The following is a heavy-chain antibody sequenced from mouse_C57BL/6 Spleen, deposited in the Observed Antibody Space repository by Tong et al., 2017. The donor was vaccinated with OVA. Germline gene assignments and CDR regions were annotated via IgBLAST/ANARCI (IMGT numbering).Heavy chain of an antibody. CDR1: GFTFSTYG. CDR2: SSYGPGYT. V-gene: IGHV5-6*01. D-gene: IGHD2-14*01. J-gene: IGHJ3*01. CDR3: ARRERYDENGFAD. Sequence: EVQLQESGGDLVKNGGSLKLSCAASGFTFSTYGMSWIRQTPDKRLEWVATSSYGPGYTFYSDNVKGRFTISRDNAKNTLDLQMSSLKSEDSAMYYCARRERYDENGFADWGQGTLVTVSA.